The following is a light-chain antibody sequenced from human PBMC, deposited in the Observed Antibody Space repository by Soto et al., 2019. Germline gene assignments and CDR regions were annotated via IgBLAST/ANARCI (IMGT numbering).Light chain of an antibody. V-gene: IGKV3-20*01. Sequence: EIVFTQSPGTLSLSPGERATLSCRASQSVSSIYLAWYQQKPGQSPRLLIYGASRRATGIPDRFSGSGAGTDFTRTISRLEPEDFYVYECQQYGSSTRTFGQGTKV. CDR1: QSVSSIY. CDR2: GAS. CDR3: QQYGSSTRT. J-gene: IGKJ1*01.